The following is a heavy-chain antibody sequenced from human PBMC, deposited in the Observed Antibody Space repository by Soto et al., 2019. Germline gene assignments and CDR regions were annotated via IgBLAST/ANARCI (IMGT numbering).Heavy chain of an antibody. J-gene: IGHJ6*02. V-gene: IGHV1-69*14. CDR1: GGTFSTYA. CDR3: ARDYGVIPKDYYYSMDV. CDR2: IIPIFGVV. Sequence: QVQLVQSGAEVKKPGSSVKVSCKASGGTFSTYAFSWVRQAPGQGLEWMGGIIPIFGVVNYAQNFQGRVTINADKSTRTAYMELSSLRSDDTAVYYCARDYGVIPKDYYYSMDVWGQGTTVTVSS. D-gene: IGHD3-16*02.